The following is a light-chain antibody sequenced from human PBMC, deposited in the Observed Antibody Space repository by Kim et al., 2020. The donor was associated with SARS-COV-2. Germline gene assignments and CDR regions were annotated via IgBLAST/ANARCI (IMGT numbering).Light chain of an antibody. V-gene: IGLV6-57*01. Sequence: GKPGTLSCPRSSGSIASNYVQWYQQRPGSSPTTVIYEDNQRPSGVPDRFSGSIDSSSNSASLTISGLKTEDEADYYCQSYDSSNQVFGGGTQLTVL. CDR1: SGSIASNY. CDR3: QSYDSSNQV. J-gene: IGLJ3*02. CDR2: EDN.